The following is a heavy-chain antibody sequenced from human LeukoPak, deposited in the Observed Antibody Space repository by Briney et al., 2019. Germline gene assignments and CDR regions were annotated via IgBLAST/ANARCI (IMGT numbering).Heavy chain of an antibody. CDR3: ARLYRPGYFYYMDV. CDR1: GFTFTNYE. J-gene: IGHJ6*03. CDR2: ISNSGKTI. D-gene: IGHD2-21*01. V-gene: IGHV3-48*03. Sequence: GGSLRLSRAASGFTFTNYEMNWVRQAPGKGLEWVSYISNSGKTIYYADSVKGRFTISRDNAKNSLYLQMNSLRAEDTAVYYCARLYRPGYFYYMDVWGKGTTVTVSS.